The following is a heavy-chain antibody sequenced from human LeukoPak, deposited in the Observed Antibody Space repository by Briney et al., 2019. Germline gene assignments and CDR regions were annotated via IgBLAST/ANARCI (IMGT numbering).Heavy chain of an antibody. Sequence: SETLSLTCAVYGGSFSGYYWSWIRQPPGKGLEWIGEINHSGSTNYNPSLKSRVTISVDTSKNQFSLKLSSVTAADTAVYYCARLWVDYDFWSGYYASYYYYYMDVWGKGTTVTVSS. CDR3: ARLWVDYDFWSGYYASYYYYYMDV. D-gene: IGHD3-3*01. CDR2: INHSGST. V-gene: IGHV4-34*01. CDR1: GGSFSGYY. J-gene: IGHJ6*03.